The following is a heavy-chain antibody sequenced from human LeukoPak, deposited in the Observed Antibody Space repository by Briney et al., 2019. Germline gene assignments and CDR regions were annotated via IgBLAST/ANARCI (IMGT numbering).Heavy chain of an antibody. Sequence: SQTLSLTYTVSGGSISSGSYYWSWIRQPAGKGLEWIGRIYTSGSTNYNPSLKSRVTISVDTSKNQFSLKLSSVTAADTAVYYCARLYILTGYYSWDYWGQGTLVTVSS. CDR1: GGSISSGSYY. CDR2: IYTSGST. CDR3: ARLYILTGYYSWDY. D-gene: IGHD3-9*01. V-gene: IGHV4-61*02. J-gene: IGHJ4*02.